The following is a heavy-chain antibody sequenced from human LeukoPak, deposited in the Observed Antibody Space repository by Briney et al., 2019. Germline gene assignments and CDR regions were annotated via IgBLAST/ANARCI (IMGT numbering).Heavy chain of an antibody. J-gene: IGHJ6*03. V-gene: IGHV4-34*01. CDR3: ARVPYYDILTGYRGHYYYYMDV. D-gene: IGHD3-9*01. Sequence: PSETLSLTCAVYGGSFSGYYWSWIRQPPGKGLEWIGEINHSGSTNYNPSLKTRVTISVDTSKNQFSLKLSSVTAADKAVYYCARVPYYDILTGYRGHYYYYMDVWGKGTTVTVSS. CDR1: GGSFSGYY. CDR2: INHSGST.